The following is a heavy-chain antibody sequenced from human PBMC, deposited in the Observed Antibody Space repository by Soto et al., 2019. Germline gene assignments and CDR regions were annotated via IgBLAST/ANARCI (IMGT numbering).Heavy chain of an antibody. CDR2: ISGSGGDT. D-gene: IGHD3-16*02. CDR1: GFTFSNFA. CDR3: AKDRYTYNTAGFDY. J-gene: IGHJ4*02. Sequence: GGSLRLSCAVSGFTFSNFAMSWVRQAPGKGLEWVSAISGSGGDTWYKDSVEGRFTISRDNSKNTLFLHLSSLRSEDTAIYYCAKDRYTYNTAGFDYWGQGTLVTVS. V-gene: IGHV3-23*01.